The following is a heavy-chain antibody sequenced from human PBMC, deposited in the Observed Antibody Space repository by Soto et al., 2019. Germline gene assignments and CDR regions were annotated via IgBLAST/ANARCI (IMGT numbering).Heavy chain of an antibody. CDR1: GYIFTSYW. CDR2: ICPGDSDP. J-gene: IGHJ4*02. D-gene: IGHD3-22*01. CDR3: ARPAHRTMIPEDYFDH. Sequence: EVQLVQSGAEVKKPWESLKISCKGYGYIFTSYWIGWVRQMPGKGLEWMGMICPGDSDPIYRRSFHGQVTISVDQSISTVSLQWSRLTASDTAMYYCARPAHRTMIPEDYFDHWGQGTPITGSS. V-gene: IGHV5-51*01.